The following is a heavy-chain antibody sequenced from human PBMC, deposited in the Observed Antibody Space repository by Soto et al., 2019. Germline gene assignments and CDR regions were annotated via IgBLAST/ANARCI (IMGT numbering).Heavy chain of an antibody. D-gene: IGHD6-13*01. V-gene: IGHV1-3*01. CDR3: ARDSSWAGY. CDR2: INAATGDT. Sequence: GASVKVSCKASGYSFITYAMHWVRQAPGQRLEWMGWINAATGDTTSSQKFQGRVTFSSDTSASTAFMELSSLRSEDTAVYYCARDSSWAGYWGQGTLVTVSS. J-gene: IGHJ4*02. CDR1: GYSFITYA.